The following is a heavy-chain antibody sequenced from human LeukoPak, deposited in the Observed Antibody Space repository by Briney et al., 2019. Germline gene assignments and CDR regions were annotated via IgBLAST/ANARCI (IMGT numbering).Heavy chain of an antibody. CDR2: IYHSGST. D-gene: IGHD3-10*01. V-gene: IGHV4-4*02. Sequence: SETLSLTCAVSGGSISSSNWWSWVRQPPGKGLEWIGEIYHSGSTNYNPSLKSRVTISVDKSKNQFSLKLSSVTAADTAVYYCAGSGSGSYYTDFDYWGQGTLVTVSS. J-gene: IGHJ4*02. CDR3: AGSGSGSYYTDFDY. CDR1: GGSISSSNW.